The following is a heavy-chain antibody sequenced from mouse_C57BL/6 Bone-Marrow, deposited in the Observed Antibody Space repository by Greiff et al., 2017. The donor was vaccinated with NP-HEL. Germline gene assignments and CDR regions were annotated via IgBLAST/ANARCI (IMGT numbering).Heavy chain of an antibody. J-gene: IGHJ4*01. CDR3: TTPVVALYYAMDY. CDR2: IDPENGDT. D-gene: IGHD1-1*01. CDR1: GFNIKDDY. Sequence: EVQLQESGAELVRPGASVKLSCTASGFNIKDDYMHWVKQRPEQGLEWIGWIDPENGDTEYASKFQGKATITADTSSNTAYLQLSSLTSEDTAVYYCTTPVVALYYAMDYWGQGTSVTVSS. V-gene: IGHV14-4*01.